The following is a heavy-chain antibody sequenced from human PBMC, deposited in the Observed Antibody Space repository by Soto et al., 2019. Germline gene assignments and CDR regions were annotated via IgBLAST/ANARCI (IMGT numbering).Heavy chain of an antibody. Sequence: QIQLVQSGTEVREPGASVKVSCQASGYTFTSYGIIWVRQAPGQGLELMGWISGYNNNKNYAQKYQARVTMTTDTSTRTAYMELRSLRSDDTAVYYCARVGAIAPAEGDYWGHGTLVTASS. D-gene: IGHD6-13*01. CDR3: ARVGAIAPAEGDY. J-gene: IGHJ4*01. CDR2: ISGYNNNK. CDR1: GYTFTSYG. V-gene: IGHV1-18*01.